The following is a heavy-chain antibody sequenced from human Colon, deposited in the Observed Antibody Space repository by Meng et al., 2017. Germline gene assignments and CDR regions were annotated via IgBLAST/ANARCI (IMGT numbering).Heavy chain of an antibody. J-gene: IGHJ5*02. CDR1: RGSITSSDW. CDR2: TYQNGRP. D-gene: IGHD6-19*01. CDR3: AREVVVAGTRNWLDP. V-gene: IGHV4-4*02. Sequence: QGQLHGAGPGLVKPSGPRSLTCPGSRGSITSSDWWSWVRQTPGKGLEWIGETYQNGRPNYNPSLKSRVTISVDKSKNQFSLNMTSVTAADTAVYYCAREVVVAGTRNWLDPWGQGILVTVSS.